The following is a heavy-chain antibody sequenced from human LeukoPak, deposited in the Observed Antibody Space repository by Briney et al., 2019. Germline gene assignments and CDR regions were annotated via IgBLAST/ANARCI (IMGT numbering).Heavy chain of an antibody. D-gene: IGHD5-24*01. CDR2: IIPILGTP. CDR1: GGTFNTYA. V-gene: IGHV1-69*13. J-gene: IGHJ5*02. Sequence: ASVKVSCKASGGTFNTYAISWVRQAPGQGLEWMGGIIPILGTPNYAHKLQGRVTISADESTDTAYLDLSSLRSEDTAVYYCARDNSVRDEAWWFNPWGQGTLVTVSS. CDR3: ARDNSVRDEAWWFNP.